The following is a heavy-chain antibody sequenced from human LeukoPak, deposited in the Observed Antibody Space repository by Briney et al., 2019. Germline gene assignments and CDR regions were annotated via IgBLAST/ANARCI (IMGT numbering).Heavy chain of an antibody. D-gene: IGHD6-13*01. Sequence: ASVKVSCKASGYSFTSNYMHWVRQAPGQGLEWMGIINPSGGSTSYAQKFQGRVSMTRDTSTSTVHMELSSLRSEDTAVYYCARGAPPGTSYYYYGMDVWGQGTTVTVSS. CDR2: INPSGGST. CDR3: ARGAPPGTSYYYYGMDV. V-gene: IGHV1-46*01. J-gene: IGHJ6*02. CDR1: GYSFTSNY.